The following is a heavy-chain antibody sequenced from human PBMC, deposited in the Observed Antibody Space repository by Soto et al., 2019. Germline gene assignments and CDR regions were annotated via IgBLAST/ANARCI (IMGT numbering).Heavy chain of an antibody. CDR1: GYTFTSYA. V-gene: IGHV1-46*03. D-gene: IGHD6-13*01. CDR2: INTSNGST. J-gene: IGHJ6*03. CDR3: ARDYRDEIANYMDV. Sequence: GASVKVSCKASGYTFTSYAMHWVRQAPGQRLEWMGIINTSNGSTSYSQKFQGRVTITRDTSTSTVYMELSSLRSEDTAVYYCARDYRDEIANYMDVWGKGTTVTVSS.